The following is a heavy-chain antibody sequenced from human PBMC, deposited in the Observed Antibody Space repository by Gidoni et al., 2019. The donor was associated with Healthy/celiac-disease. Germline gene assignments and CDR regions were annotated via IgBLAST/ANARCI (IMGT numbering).Heavy chain of an antibody. D-gene: IGHD3-22*01. J-gene: IGHJ4*02. Sequence: QVQLVESGGGVVQPGRSLRLSCAASGFTFSSYGMHWVRQAPGKGLEWVAVISYDGSNKYYADSVKGRFTISRDNSKNTLYLQMNSLRAEDTAVYYCAKGYDSSGSYDYWGQGTLVTVSS. CDR1: GFTFSSYG. CDR2: ISYDGSNK. CDR3: AKGYDSSGSYDY. V-gene: IGHV3-30*18.